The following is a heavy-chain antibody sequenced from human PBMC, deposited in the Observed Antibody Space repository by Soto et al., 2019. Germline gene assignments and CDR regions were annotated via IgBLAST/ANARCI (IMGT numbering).Heavy chain of an antibody. V-gene: IGHV4-59*12. CDR1: GGSISGYY. J-gene: IGHJ4*02. D-gene: IGHD2-8*02. CDR2: MYNTGST. CDR3: ARDKITGLFDY. Sequence: SETLSLTCTVSGGSISGYYWSWIRQPPGKGLEWIGDMYNTGSTVYNPSFKSRVTISVDASKNQFSLKLNSVTAADTAVYYCARDKITGLFDYWGQGTLVTVSS.